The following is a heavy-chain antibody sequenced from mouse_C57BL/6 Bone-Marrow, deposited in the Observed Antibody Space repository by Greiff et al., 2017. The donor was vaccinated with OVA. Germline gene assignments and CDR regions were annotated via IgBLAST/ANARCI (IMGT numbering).Heavy chain of an antibody. J-gene: IGHJ2*01. CDR2: ISSGGSYT. V-gene: IGHV5-6*02. CDR3: ARRMITSYYFDY. D-gene: IGHD2-4*01. CDR1: GFTFSSYG. Sequence: EVKLMESGGDLVKPGGSLKLSCAASGFTFSSYGMSWVRQTPDKRLEWVATISSGGSYTYYPDSVKGRFTITRDNAKNTLYLQRSSLKSEDTSMYYCARRMITSYYFDYWGQGTTLTVSS.